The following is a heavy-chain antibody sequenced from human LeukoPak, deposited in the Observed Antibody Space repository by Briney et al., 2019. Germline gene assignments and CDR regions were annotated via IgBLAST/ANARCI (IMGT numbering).Heavy chain of an antibody. CDR1: GFTFCSYA. D-gene: IGHD1-26*01. Sequence: GGSLRLSCAASGFTFCSYAMHWVRQAPGKGLEWVAVISYDGSNKYYADSVKGRFTISRDNSKNTLYLQMNSLRAEDTAVYYCARDMVGATGPVDYWGQGTLVTVSS. V-gene: IGHV3-30*04. CDR3: ARDMVGATGPVDY. J-gene: IGHJ4*02. CDR2: ISYDGSNK.